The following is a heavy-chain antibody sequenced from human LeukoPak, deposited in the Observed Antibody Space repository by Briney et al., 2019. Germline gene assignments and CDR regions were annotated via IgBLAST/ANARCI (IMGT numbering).Heavy chain of an antibody. D-gene: IGHD4-17*01. CDR1: GGSTSSSSYY. J-gene: IGHJ5*02. V-gene: IGHV4-39*01. Sequence: SETLSLTCTVSGGSTSSSSYYWGWIRQPPGKGLEWIGSIYYSGSTYYNPSLKSRVTISVDTSKNQFSLKLSSVTAADTAVYHCARLHDYGDYAWFDPWGQETLVTVSS. CDR3: ARLHDYGDYAWFDP. CDR2: IYYSGST.